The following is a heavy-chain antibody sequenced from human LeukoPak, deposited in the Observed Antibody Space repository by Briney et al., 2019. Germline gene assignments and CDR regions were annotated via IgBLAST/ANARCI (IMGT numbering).Heavy chain of an antibody. J-gene: IGHJ5*02. D-gene: IGHD6-13*01. Sequence: SETLSLTCTVSGGSISSSSYYWGWIRQHPGKGLEWIGYIYYSGSTSYNPSLKSRVTISLDTSKNQFSLKLSSVTAADTAVYYCARSRQFYSSSWYVGNWFDPWGQGTLVTVSS. CDR3: ARSRQFYSSSWYVGNWFDP. V-gene: IGHV4-31*03. CDR2: IYYSGST. CDR1: GGSISSSSYY.